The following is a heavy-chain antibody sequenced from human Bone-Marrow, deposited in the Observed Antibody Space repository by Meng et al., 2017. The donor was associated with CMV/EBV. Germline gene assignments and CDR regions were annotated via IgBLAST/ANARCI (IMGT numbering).Heavy chain of an antibody. J-gene: IGHJ6*02. D-gene: IGHD3-3*01. V-gene: IGHV4-39*07. CDR3: ARGDFWSGYYTNYYYDGMDV. CDR2: IYYSGST. CDR1: GASISSSSYY. Sequence: SETLSLTCTVSGASISSSSYYWGWIRRPPGKGREWIGSIYYSGSTYYNPSLKSRVTISVDTSKSQFSLKLSSVTAADTAMYYWARGDFWSGYYTNYYYDGMDVWGQGTTVTVSS.